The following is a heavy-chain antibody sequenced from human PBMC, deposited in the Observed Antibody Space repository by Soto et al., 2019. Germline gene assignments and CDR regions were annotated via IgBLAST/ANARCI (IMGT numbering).Heavy chain of an antibody. V-gene: IGHV3-64D*06. CDR1: GFTFSNYA. J-gene: IGHJ4*02. CDR3: VKDRYVDY. Sequence: PGGSLRLSCAASGFTFSNYAMSWVRQAPGKGLEYVSSISSDGRPTYYADSVKGRFTISRDNSKNTLYLQMSSLKAEDTAVYYCVKDRYVDYWGQGTLVTVSS. CDR2: ISSDGRPT.